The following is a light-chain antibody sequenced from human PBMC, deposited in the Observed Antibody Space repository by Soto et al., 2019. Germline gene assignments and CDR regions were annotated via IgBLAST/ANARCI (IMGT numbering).Light chain of an antibody. CDR1: QSIRSY. Sequence: IQLTQTPSPLSASVGDKVTINFRASQSIRSYLNWYQQKPGKDPKLLIYDDSSLESGVPSRFSGSGSGTEFSLTISSLQPDDFATYFCQQYDSFSITFGQGRLLE. CDR3: QQYDSFSIT. CDR2: DDS. V-gene: IGKV1-5*01. J-gene: IGKJ5*01.